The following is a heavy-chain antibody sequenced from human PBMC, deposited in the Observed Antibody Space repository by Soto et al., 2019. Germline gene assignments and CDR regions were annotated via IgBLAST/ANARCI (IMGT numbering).Heavy chain of an antibody. V-gene: IGHV4-39*01. CDR3: ARHPSIYDYGDYDYYYYYMDV. J-gene: IGHJ6*03. D-gene: IGHD4-17*01. CDR1: GGSISSYY. CDR2: IYYSGST. Sequence: SETLSLTCTVSGGSISSYYWGWIRQPPGKGLEWIGSIYYSGSTYYNPSLKSRVTISVDTSKSQFSLKLSSVTAADTAVYYCARHPSIYDYGDYDYYYYYMDVWGKGTTVTVSS.